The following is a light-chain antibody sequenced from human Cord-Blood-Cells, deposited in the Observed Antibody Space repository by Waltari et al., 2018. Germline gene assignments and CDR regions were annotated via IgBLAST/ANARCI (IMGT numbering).Light chain of an antibody. J-gene: IGLJ3*02. V-gene: IGLV2-11*01. Sequence: QSALTQPRSVSGSPGQSVTISCTGTSSDVGGYNYVSWYHQHPGKAPNLMIYDVSNRPSGVPDRFSGPKSGNTASLTISGLQAEDEADYCCCSYAGSYTLVFGGGTKLTVL. CDR1: SSDVGGYNY. CDR3: CSYAGSYTLV. CDR2: DVS.